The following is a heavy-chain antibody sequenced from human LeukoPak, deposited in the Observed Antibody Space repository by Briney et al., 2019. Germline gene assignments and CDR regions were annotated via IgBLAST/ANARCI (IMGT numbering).Heavy chain of an antibody. CDR2: IYYSGST. CDR1: GGSISSSSYY. CDR3: AREVIAVAGCYFDY. Sequence: SETLSLTCTVSGGSISSSSYYWGWIRQPPGKGLEWIGSIYYSGSTYYNPSLKSRVTISVDTSKNQFSLKLSSVTAADTAVYYCAREVIAVAGCYFDYWGQGTLVTVSS. J-gene: IGHJ4*02. V-gene: IGHV4-39*02. D-gene: IGHD6-19*01.